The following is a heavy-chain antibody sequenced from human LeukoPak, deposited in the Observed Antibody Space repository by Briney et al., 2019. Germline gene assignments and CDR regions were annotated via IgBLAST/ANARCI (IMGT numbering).Heavy chain of an antibody. Sequence: GRSLRLSCAPSGFTFNIYAMHRVRQAPGKGLEWVAVISYDGSKTYYADSVKGRFTISRDNSKNTLYLQMNSLRAEDTALYYCARTMYITGSSDFDYWGQGTLVTVSS. J-gene: IGHJ4*02. V-gene: IGHV3-30-3*01. D-gene: IGHD1-26*01. CDR2: ISYDGSKT. CDR1: GFTFNIYA. CDR3: ARTMYITGSSDFDY.